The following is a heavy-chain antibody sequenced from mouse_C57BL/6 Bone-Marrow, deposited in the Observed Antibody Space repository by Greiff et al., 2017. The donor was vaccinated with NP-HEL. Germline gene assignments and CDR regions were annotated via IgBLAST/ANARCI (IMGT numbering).Heavy chain of an antibody. D-gene: IGHD2-2*01. CDR3: AREGGYHGDFDY. CDR1: GYTFTSYT. V-gene: IGHV1-4*01. CDR2: INPSSGYT. J-gene: IGHJ2*01. Sequence: VQVVESGAELARPGASVKMSCKASGYTFTSYTMHWVKQRPGQGLEWIGYINPSSGYTKYNQKFKDKATLTADKSSSTAYMQLSSLTSEDSAVYYCAREGGYHGDFDYGGQGTTLTVSS.